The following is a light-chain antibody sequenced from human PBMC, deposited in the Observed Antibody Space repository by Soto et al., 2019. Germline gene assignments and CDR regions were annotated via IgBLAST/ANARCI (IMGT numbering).Light chain of an antibody. CDR1: QSVTSSY. V-gene: IGKV3-20*01. CDR2: RAS. CDR3: QQYGSSSRT. Sequence: EIVLTQSPGTLPLSPGERATLSCRASQSVTSSYLAWYQQKPGQAPRLLIYRASVRATGIPDRFSGSGSGTDFTLTISRLEPEDFALYYCQQYGSSSRTFGQGTKVEIK. J-gene: IGKJ1*01.